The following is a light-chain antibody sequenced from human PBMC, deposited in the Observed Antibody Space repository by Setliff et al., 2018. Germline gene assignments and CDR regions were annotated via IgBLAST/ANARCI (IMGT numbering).Light chain of an antibody. V-gene: IGLV2-14*03. Sequence: SVLTQPASISGSLGQSITISCTGTSSDIGGDNYVSWYQQLPGKAPQLIIYDASSRPSGVSHRFSGSKSGYTASLTISGLQAGDEADYYCSSYTRSSTYVFGGGTKGTVL. CDR1: SSDIGGDNY. CDR3: SSYTRSSTYV. CDR2: DAS. J-gene: IGLJ1*01.